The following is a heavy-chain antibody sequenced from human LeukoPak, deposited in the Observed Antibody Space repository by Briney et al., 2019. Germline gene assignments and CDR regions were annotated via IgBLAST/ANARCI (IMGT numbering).Heavy chain of an antibody. CDR2: ISYTGST. Sequence: SAPLSLSCPASGGSISPNYWSWIRQPPGKGLEWIGYISYTGSTHYTPSLKSRVTMSVDTSRNQFSLNLSSVTAADTAVYYCARHGPPRAEQLASLDYWGQGTLVTVSS. CDR3: ARHGPPRAEQLASLDY. V-gene: IGHV4-59*08. CDR1: GGSISPNY. J-gene: IGHJ4*02. D-gene: IGHD6-13*01.